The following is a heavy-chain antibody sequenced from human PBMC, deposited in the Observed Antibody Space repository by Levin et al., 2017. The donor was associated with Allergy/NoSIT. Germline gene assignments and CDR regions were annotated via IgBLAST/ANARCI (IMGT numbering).Heavy chain of an antibody. CDR3: AREGGNYDYIWGSYRSSYWYFDL. Sequence: SVKVSCKASGGTFSSYAISWVRQAPGQGLEWMGGIIPIFGTANYAQKFQGRVTITADKSTSTAYMELSSLRSEDTAVYYCAREGGNYDYIWGSYRSSYWYFDLWGRGTLVTVSS. V-gene: IGHV1-69*06. CDR1: GGTFSSYA. J-gene: IGHJ2*01. CDR2: IIPIFGTA. D-gene: IGHD3-16*02.